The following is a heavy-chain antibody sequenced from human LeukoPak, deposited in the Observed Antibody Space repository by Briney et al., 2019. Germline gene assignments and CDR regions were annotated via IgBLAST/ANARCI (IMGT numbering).Heavy chain of an antibody. D-gene: IGHD3-10*01. CDR2: INPNSGGT. Sequence: GASVKVSCKASGYTFTGYYMHWVRQAPGQGLEWMGWINPNSGGTNYAQKFQGRVTMTRDTSISTAYMELSRLRSDDTAVYYCARAALWFGELLIPNFDYWGQGTLVTVSS. V-gene: IGHV1-2*02. CDR3: ARAALWFGELLIPNFDY. J-gene: IGHJ4*02. CDR1: GYTFTGYY.